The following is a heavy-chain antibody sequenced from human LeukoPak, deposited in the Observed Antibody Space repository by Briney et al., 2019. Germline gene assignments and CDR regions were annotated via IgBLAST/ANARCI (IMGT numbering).Heavy chain of an antibody. D-gene: IGHD2-21*02. CDR3: ARALLCGGDCYPPYYFDY. V-gene: IGHV4-39*01. Sequence: SETLSLTCTVSGGSISSSSYYWGWIRQPPGRGLEWIGSIYYSGSTYYNPSLKSRVTISVDTSKNLFSLKLSSVTAADTAVYYCARALLCGGDCYPPYYFDYWGQGTLVAVSS. CDR1: GGSISSSSYY. CDR2: IYYSGST. J-gene: IGHJ4*02.